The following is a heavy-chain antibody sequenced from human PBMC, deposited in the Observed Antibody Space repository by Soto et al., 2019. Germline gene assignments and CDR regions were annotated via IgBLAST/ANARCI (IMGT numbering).Heavy chain of an antibody. CDR2: MNYNSGGT. Sequence: QVQLVQSGADVKKPGASVKVSCKTSGYTFSGYFMHWLRQAPGQGLEWMGWMNYNSGGTDYAQNFQGRVSMTWDTSISTAYMELSRLRSDDTAIYYCARGYYSSSWRVFDYWGQGTLVTVSS. V-gene: IGHV1-2*02. J-gene: IGHJ4*02. CDR1: GYTFSGYF. CDR3: ARGYYSSSWRVFDY. D-gene: IGHD6-13*01.